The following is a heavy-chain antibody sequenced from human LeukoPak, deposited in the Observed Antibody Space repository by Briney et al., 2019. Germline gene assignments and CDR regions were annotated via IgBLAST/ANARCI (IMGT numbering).Heavy chain of an antibody. J-gene: IGHJ6*02. CDR2: IYYSAST. Sequence: SETLSLTCTVSGGSISSYYWSWLRPPPGKGLAWIGYIYYSASTNYNPSLKSRVTISVDTSKNQFSLKLTSVTAADTAVYYCARHYAILTGYYTPGGMDVWGQGTTVTVSS. D-gene: IGHD3-9*01. CDR1: GGSISSYY. CDR3: ARHYAILTGYYTPGGMDV. V-gene: IGHV4-59*08.